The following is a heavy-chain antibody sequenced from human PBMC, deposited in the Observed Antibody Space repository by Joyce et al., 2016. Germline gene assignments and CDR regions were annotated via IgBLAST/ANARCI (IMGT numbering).Heavy chain of an antibody. CDR3: ARGDLRTSSPLFWYFAL. D-gene: IGHD2-2*01. J-gene: IGHJ2*01. CDR2: INRNRGGT. V-gene: IGHV1-2*02. Sequence: QVQLVQSGAEVKTPGASVKVSCKASGYTFTDYYIHWVRQAPGQGLEWMGGINRNRGGTEYPQKFQGRVTMTRDTSIRTAYMELTGLRSDDTAVYYCARGDLRTSSPLFWYFALWGRGTLVTVSS. CDR1: GYTFTDYY.